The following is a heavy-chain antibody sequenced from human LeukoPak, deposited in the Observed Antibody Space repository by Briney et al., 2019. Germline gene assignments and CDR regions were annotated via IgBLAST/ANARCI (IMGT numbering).Heavy chain of an antibody. CDR3: ARDRSYFDTSFGY. CDR2: IYSSGST. D-gene: IGHD3-22*01. CDR1: GSSIDNYY. J-gene: IGHJ4*02. V-gene: IGHV4-4*07. Sequence: KTSETLSLTCTVSGSSIDNYYWSWIRQPAGKGLEWIGRIYSSGSTNYNPSLKSRVTMSVDTSKNQFSLKLSSVTAADTAVYYCARDRSYFDTSFGYWGQGTLVTVSS.